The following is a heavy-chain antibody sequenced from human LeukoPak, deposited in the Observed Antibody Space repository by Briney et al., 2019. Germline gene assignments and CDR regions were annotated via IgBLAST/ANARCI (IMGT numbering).Heavy chain of an antibody. CDR2: IKGDGSET. D-gene: IGHD6-19*01. V-gene: IGHV3-7*03. J-gene: IGHJ4*02. CDR1: RFTFSNAW. Sequence: GGSLRLSCAASRFTFSNAWISWVRQAPGKGLEWVANIKGDGSETNYMESLKGRFTISRDNGKNSLHLQINNLRGDDTAVYYCAGGSGWLIDYWGQGTLVTVSS. CDR3: AGGSGWLIDY.